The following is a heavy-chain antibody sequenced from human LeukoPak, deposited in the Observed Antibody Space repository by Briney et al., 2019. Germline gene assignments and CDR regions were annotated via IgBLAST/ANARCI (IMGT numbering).Heavy chain of an antibody. J-gene: IGHJ4*02. CDR2: ISGSGDST. CDR3: AKGHGDWYFYYFDY. Sequence: PGGSLRLSCAVSGFTFRNYGMSWVRQAPGKGLEWVSAISGSGDSTYCTDSVKGRFTISRDNDKNTLYLQMSSLRDEDTAIYYCAKGHGDWYFYYFDYWGQGTLVTVSS. CDR1: GFTFRNYG. D-gene: IGHD2-21*02. V-gene: IGHV3-23*01.